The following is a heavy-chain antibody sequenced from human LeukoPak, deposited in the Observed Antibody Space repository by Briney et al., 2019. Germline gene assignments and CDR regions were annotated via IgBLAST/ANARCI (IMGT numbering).Heavy chain of an antibody. D-gene: IGHD3-3*01. CDR2: IYTSGST. CDR3: ARFKIFGVADY. V-gene: IGHV4-61*02. CDR1: GGSISSGSYY. J-gene: IGHJ4*02. Sequence: PSQTLSLTCTVSGGSISSGSYYWSWIRQPAGKGLEWIGRIYTSGSTNYNPSLKSRVTISVDTSKNQFSLKLSSVTAADTAVYYCARFKIFGVADYWGQGTLVTVSS.